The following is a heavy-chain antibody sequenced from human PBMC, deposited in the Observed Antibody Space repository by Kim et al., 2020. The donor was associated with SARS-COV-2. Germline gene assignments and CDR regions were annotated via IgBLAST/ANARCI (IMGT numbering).Heavy chain of an antibody. CDR2: ISWNSGSI. D-gene: IGHD3-10*01. V-gene: IGHV3-9*01. CDR1: GFTFDDYA. Sequence: GGSLRLSCAASGFTFDDYAMHWVRQAPGKGLEWVSGISWNSGSIGYADSVKGRFTISRDNAKNSLYLQMNSLRAEDTALYYCAQGTYGSGSYLDYLCPG. CDR3: AQGTYGSGSYLDY. J-gene: IGHJ4*02.